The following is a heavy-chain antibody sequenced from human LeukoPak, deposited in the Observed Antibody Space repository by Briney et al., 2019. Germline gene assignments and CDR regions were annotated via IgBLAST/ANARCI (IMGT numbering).Heavy chain of an antibody. D-gene: IGHD6-13*01. CDR3: VKVTAAGFVDY. Sequence: PGRSLRLSCAASGFSFDDYAMHWVRQAPGKGLEWVSGIGWNSGGIVYADSVKGRFTTSRDNAKNSLYLQMNSLGAEDTALYYCVKVTAAGFVDYWGQGTLVTVSS. CDR2: IGWNSGGI. J-gene: IGHJ4*02. V-gene: IGHV3-9*01. CDR1: GFSFDDYA.